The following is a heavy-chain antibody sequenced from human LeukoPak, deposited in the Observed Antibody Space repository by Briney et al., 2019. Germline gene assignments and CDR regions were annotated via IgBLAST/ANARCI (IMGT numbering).Heavy chain of an antibody. CDR1: GYPFTTYW. CDR2: IYPGDSDT. V-gene: IGHV5-51*01. J-gene: IGHJ4*02. Sequence: GESLKISCKGSGYPFTTYWIGWVRQMPGKGLEWMGIIYPGDSDTRYRPSFQGQVTISVDKSISTAYLQWSSLKASDTAMYYCARQDGNSKYYFDYWGQGTLVTVSS. D-gene: IGHD1-1*01. CDR3: ARQDGNSKYYFDY.